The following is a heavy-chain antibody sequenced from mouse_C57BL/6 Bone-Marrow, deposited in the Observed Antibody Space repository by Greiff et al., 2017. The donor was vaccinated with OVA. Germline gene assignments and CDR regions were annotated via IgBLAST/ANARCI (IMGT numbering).Heavy chain of an antibody. Sequence: VQLQQSGPELARPWASVKISCPAFYTFSRRVHFAIRDTNYWMQWVKQRPGQGLELIGAIYPGNGDTSYNQKFKGKATLTADKSSSTAYMQLSSLTSEDSAVYYGAYGNYPFDYWGQGTTLTVSS. D-gene: IGHD2-1*01. V-gene: IGHV1-87*01. CDR2: GQGLELIG. J-gene: IGHJ2*01. CDR3: SEDSAVYYGAYGNYPFDY. CDR1: YTFSRRVH.